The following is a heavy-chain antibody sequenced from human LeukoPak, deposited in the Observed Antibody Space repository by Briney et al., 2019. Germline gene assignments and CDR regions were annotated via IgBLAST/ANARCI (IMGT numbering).Heavy chain of an antibody. CDR2: ISYDGSNK. V-gene: IGHV3-30*18. CDR3: AKYGSGYDYCLDY. CDR1: GFTLSSYG. J-gene: IGHJ4*02. Sequence: PGGSLRLSCAASGFTLSSYGMHWVRQAPGKGLEWVAVISYDGSNKYYADSVKGRFTISRDNSENTLYLQMNSLRAEDTAVYYCAKYGSGYDYCLDYWGQGTLVTVSS. D-gene: IGHD5-12*01.